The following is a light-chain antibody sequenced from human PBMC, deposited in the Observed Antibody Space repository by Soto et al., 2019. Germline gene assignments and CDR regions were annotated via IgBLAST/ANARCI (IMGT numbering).Light chain of an antibody. CDR3: QQTFSTPIP. J-gene: IGKJ5*01. CDR2: AAS. V-gene: IGKV1-39*01. Sequence: DTQVTQSPSSLSASVGDRVTITCRASQTVRRYLNWYQQKPGKAPTLLIYAASTLESAVPPRFSGAGSETEFTLTINGLQPDDFATYYCQQTFSTPIPFGQGARLEVK. CDR1: QTVRRY.